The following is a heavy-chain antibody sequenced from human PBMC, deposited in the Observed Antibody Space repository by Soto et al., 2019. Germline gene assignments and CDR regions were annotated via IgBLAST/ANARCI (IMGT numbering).Heavy chain of an antibody. CDR2: INHSGST. CDR1: GGSFSGYY. CDR3: ARGHYGDFSD. V-gene: IGHV4-34*01. J-gene: IGHJ4*02. D-gene: IGHD4-17*01. Sequence: QVQLQQWGAGLLKPSETLSLTCAVYGGSFSGYYWSWIRKPPGQGLEWIGEINHSGSTNYNPYLKSRVTISVDTSKDQFSLKLGSVAAADTAVYYCARGHYGDFSDWGQGTLVTVSS.